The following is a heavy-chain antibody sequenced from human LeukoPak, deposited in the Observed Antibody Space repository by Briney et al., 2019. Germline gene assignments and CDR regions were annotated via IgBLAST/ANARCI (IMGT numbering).Heavy chain of an antibody. J-gene: IGHJ5*01. CDR1: GFIFNQYG. CDR3: ARCLWSSSRYMDS. CDR2: ISATTSTL. D-gene: IGHD3-3*01. V-gene: IGHV3-48*01. Sequence: GGSLRLSCTGSGFIFNQYGMMWVRQAPGKGPEWLSHISATTSTLYYVDSVKGRFTISRDNTKSSLYLQMNSLTVEDTAIYYCARCLWSSSRYMDSWGQGTLVTVSA.